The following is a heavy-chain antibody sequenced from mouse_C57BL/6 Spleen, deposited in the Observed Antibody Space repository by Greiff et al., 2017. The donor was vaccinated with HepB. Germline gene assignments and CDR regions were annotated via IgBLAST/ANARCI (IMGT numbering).Heavy chain of an antibody. D-gene: IGHD4-1*01. CDR2: ISYSGST. J-gene: IGHJ2*01. Sequence: EVHLVESGPGMVKPSQSLSLTSTVTGYSITSGYDWHWIRHFPGNKLEWMGYISYSGSTNYNPSLKSRISINHDTSKNHFFLKLNSVTTEDTASYYCAREGLTGAYFDYWGQGTTLTVSS. V-gene: IGHV3-1*01. CDR3: AREGLTGAYFDY. CDR1: GYSITSGYD.